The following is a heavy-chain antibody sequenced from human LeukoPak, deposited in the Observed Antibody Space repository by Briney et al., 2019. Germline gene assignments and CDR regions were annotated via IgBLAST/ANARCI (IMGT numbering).Heavy chain of an antibody. Sequence: VASVKVSCKASRYTFVTYGINRVRQAPGQGPEWIGWISTYNGNTKYALKFQDRVTLTRDTSTTTAYMELKSLTSDDRAVYYCARASFDHWGQGTLVIVSS. CDR3: ARASFDH. J-gene: IGHJ4*02. V-gene: IGHV1-18*01. CDR2: ISTYNGNT. CDR1: RYTFVTYG.